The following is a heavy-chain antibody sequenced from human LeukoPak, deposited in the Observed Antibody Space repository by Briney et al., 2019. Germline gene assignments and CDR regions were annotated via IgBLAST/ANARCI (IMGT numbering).Heavy chain of an antibody. V-gene: IGHV3-23*01. CDR3: AKIGIAAVTGIDY. D-gene: IGHD6-13*01. CDR1: GFSFSSYA. Sequence: GGSLRLSCAASGFSFSSYAMSWVRQAPGKGLEWVSTISASGGSTHYADSVKGRFTISRDRSKSTLYLQMNSLRAEDTGAYYCAKIGIAAVTGIDYWGQGTLVTVSS. J-gene: IGHJ4*02. CDR2: ISASGGST.